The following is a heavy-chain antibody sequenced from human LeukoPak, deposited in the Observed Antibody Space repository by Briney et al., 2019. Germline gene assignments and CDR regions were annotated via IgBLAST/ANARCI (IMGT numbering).Heavy chain of an antibody. D-gene: IGHD1-26*01. Sequence: SVKVSCKASGYTFTGYYMHWVRQAPGQGLEWMGRINPNSGGTNYARKFQGRVTMTRDTSISTAYMELSRLRSDDTAVYYCARDLGWELLTIHFDYWGQGTLVTVSS. J-gene: IGHJ4*02. CDR2: INPNSGGT. CDR1: GYTFTGYY. V-gene: IGHV1-2*06. CDR3: ARDLGWELLTIHFDY.